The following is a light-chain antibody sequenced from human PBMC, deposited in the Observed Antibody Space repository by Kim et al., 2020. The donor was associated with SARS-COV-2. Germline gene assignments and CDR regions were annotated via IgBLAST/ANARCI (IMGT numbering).Light chain of an antibody. J-gene: IGLJ1*01. CDR2: DVS. CDR1: SSDVGGYNY. V-gene: IGLV2-14*03. CDR3: SSYTSSSTHYV. Sequence: QSINIACTGTSSDVGGYNYVSWYQQHPGKAPKLMIYDVSNRPSGVSNRFSGSKSGNTASLTISGLQAEDEADYYCSSYTSSSTHYVFGTGTKVTVL.